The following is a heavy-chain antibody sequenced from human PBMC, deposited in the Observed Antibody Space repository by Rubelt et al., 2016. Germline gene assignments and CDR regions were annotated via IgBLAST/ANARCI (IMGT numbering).Heavy chain of an antibody. CDR2: INPHRDGT. CDR3: ARAGSAAFD. J-gene: IGHJ3*01. Sequence: QEQLVQSGAEVKKPGSSVKVSCKASGDIFNNYVISWVRQAPGQGLEWMGWINPHRDGTKHAKRFQGRVTITRDTSTSTAYMELSGLTSDDTAGYYCARAGSAAFDWGPGTMVTVSS. V-gene: IGHV1-2*02. D-gene: IGHD2-15*01. CDR1: GDIFNNYV.